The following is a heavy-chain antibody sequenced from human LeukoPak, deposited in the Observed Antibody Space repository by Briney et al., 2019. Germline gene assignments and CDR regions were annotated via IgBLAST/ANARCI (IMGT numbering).Heavy chain of an antibody. CDR2: ISGSGGST. CDR3: ARDWYFDL. J-gene: IGHJ2*01. Sequence: PGGSLRLSCDASEFIFSDYDMNWVRQAPGKGLEWVSGISGSGGSTYYVDSVQGRFTISRDNSKNTLFLQMDSPRAEDTAVYYCARDWYFDLWGRGTLVTVSS. CDR1: EFIFSDYD. V-gene: IGHV3-23*01.